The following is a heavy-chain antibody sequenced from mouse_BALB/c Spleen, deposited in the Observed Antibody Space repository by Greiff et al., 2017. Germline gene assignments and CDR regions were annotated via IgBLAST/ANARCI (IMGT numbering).Heavy chain of an antibody. CDR3: ARDALITTVVAPFGY. CDR1: GFTFSDFY. V-gene: IGHV7-1*02. CDR2: SRNKANDYTT. D-gene: IGHD1-1*01. Sequence: EVKLVESGGGLVQPGGSLRLSCATSGFTFSDFYMEWVRQPPGKRLEWIAASRNKANDYTTEYSGSVKGRFIVSRDTSQSILYLQMNALRAEDTAIYYCARDALITTVVAPFGYWGQGTLVTVSA. J-gene: IGHJ3*01.